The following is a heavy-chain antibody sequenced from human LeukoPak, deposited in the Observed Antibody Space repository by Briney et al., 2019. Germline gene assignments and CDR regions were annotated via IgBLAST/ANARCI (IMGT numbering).Heavy chain of an antibody. J-gene: IGHJ5*02. Sequence: SVKVSCKASGGTFSSYAISWVRQAPGQGLEWMGGIIPIFGTANYAQKFQGRVTITTDESTSTAYMELSSLRSEDTALYYCVQTPVSNTAINWFDPWGQGTLVTVSS. CDR2: IIPIFGTA. V-gene: IGHV1-69*05. CDR3: VQTPVSNTAINWFDP. D-gene: IGHD5-18*01. CDR1: GGTFSSYA.